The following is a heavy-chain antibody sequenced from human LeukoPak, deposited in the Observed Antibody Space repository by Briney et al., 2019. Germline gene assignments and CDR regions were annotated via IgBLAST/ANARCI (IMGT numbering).Heavy chain of an antibody. CDR2: IFYSGST. CDR3: ARKSNWRDAFDI. CDR1: GGSISTSNYY. Sequence: SETLSLTCTVSGGSISTSNYYWGWIRQPPGKGLEWIGNIFYSGSTYYSPSLKSRVTISLDTSRNQFSLKLNSVTAADTAVYYCARKSNWRDAFDIWGQGTMVTVSS. V-gene: IGHV4-39*07. J-gene: IGHJ3*02. D-gene: IGHD3-3*01.